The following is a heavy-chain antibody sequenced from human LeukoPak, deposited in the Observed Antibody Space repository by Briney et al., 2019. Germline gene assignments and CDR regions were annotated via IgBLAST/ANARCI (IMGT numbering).Heavy chain of an antibody. CDR3: ARDRPLDADDYYGFYYFDY. J-gene: IGHJ4*02. V-gene: IGHV1-2*02. CDR2: INPNSGGT. D-gene: IGHD3-10*01. Sequence: GASVKVSCKASGYTFTGYYMHWVRQAPGQGLEWMGWINPNSGGTNHAQKFQGRVTMTRDTSISTVYMELSRLRSDDTAVYYCARDRPLDADDYYGFYYFDYWGQGTLVTVSS. CDR1: GYTFTGYY.